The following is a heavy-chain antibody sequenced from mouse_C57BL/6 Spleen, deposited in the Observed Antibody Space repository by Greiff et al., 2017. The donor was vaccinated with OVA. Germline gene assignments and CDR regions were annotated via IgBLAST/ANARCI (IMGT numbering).Heavy chain of an antibody. CDR1: GYSITSGYY. CDR3: ARGYSNYEVDY. Sequence: EVQLQESGPGLVKPSQSLSLTCSVTGYSITSGYYWNWIRQFPGNKLEWMGYISYDGSNNYNPSLKNRISITRDTSKYQFFLRLNSVTTEDTATYYCARGYSNYEVDYWGQGTTLTVSS. CDR2: ISYDGSN. J-gene: IGHJ2*01. D-gene: IGHD2-5*01. V-gene: IGHV3-6*01.